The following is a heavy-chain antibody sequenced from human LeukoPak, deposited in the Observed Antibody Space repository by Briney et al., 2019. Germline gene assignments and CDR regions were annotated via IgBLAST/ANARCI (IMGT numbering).Heavy chain of an antibody. D-gene: IGHD1-26*01. CDR2: ISGSGGST. V-gene: IGHV3-23*01. Sequence: GGSLRLSCAVSGFTFSSYAMNWVRQAPGKGLEWVSAISGSGGSTYYADSVKGRFTISRDNSKNTLYLQMNSLRAEDTAVYYCAKDESQWELWRVVSTNFDYWGQGTLVTVSS. CDR1: GFTFSSYA. CDR3: AKDESQWELWRVVSTNFDY. J-gene: IGHJ4*02.